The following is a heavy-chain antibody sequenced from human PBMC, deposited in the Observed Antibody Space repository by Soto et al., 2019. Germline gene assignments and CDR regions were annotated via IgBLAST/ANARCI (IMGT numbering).Heavy chain of an antibody. CDR3: VRVFDTYYFDL. CDR2: VWSDGSKK. V-gene: IGHV3-33*01. CDR1: GFTFSTYG. Sequence: QVQVVESGGGVVQPGRSLRLSCAASGFTFSTYGMHWVRQAPGKGLEWVALVWSDGSKKYYADSVKGRFTISRDNSKDTLHLQMNSLRDEDTAVYYCVRVFDTYYFDLWGQGTLVTVST. J-gene: IGHJ4*02. D-gene: IGHD3-9*01.